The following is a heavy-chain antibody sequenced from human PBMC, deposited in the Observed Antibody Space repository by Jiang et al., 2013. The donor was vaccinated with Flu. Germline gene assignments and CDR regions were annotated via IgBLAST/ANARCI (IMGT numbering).Heavy chain of an antibody. D-gene: IGHD3-22*01. CDR2: ISYDGSNK. CDR3: ARDSDDSSGYFDY. J-gene: IGHJ4*02. V-gene: IGHV3-30*01. CDR1: GFTFSSYA. Sequence: VQLVESGGGVVQPGRSLRLSCAASGFTFSSYAMHWVRQAPGKGLEWVAVISYDGSNKYYADSVKGRFTISRDNSKNTLYLQMNSLRAEDTAVYYCARDSDDSSGYFDYVGQGTLVTVSS.